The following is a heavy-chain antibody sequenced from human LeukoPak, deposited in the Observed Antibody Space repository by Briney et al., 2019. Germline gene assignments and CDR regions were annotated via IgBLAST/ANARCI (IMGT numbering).Heavy chain of an antibody. CDR3: ARDPYSGNYGNYYYYYMDV. J-gene: IGHJ6*03. V-gene: IGHV3-21*01. CDR1: GFTSNYYN. Sequence: GGSLRLSCAASGFTSNYYNMNWVRQAPGKALEWVSSITSSGAYIFYADSVRGRFTISRDNAKDSLYLQMNSLGPEDTAVYYCARDPYSGNYGNYYYYYMDVWGKGTPVTISS. CDR2: ITSSGAYI. D-gene: IGHD1-26*01.